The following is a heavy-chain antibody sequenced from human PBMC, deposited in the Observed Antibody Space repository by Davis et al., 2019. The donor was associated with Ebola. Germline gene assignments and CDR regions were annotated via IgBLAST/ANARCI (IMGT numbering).Heavy chain of an antibody. V-gene: IGHV3-73*01. Sequence: GESLKISCAASGFTFSGSAMQWVRQASGKGLEWVGRIRSKANSYATAYAASVKGRFTISRDDSKNTAYLQMNSLKTEDTAVYYCTMNIPAAMGGMDVWGQGTTVTVSS. CDR3: TMNIPAAMGGMDV. J-gene: IGHJ6*02. CDR2: IRSKANSYAT. CDR1: GFTFSGSA. D-gene: IGHD2-2*01.